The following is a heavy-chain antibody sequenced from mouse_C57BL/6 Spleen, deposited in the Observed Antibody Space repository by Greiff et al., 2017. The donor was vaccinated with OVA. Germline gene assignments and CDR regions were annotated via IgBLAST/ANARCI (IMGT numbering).Heavy chain of an antibody. CDR2: IHPNSGST. V-gene: IGHV1-64*01. D-gene: IGHD3-2*02. J-gene: IGHJ2*01. CDR1: GYTFTSYW. Sequence: QVQLQQPGAELVKPGASVKLSCKASGYTFTSYWMHWVKQRPGQGLEWIGMIHPNSGSTNYNEKFKSKATLTVDKSSSTAYMQLSSLTSEDSAVYYCARRGDSSGYLDYWGQGTTLTVSS. CDR3: ARRGDSSGYLDY.